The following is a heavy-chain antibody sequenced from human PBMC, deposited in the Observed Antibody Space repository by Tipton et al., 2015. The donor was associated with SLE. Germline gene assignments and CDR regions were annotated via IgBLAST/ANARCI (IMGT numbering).Heavy chain of an antibody. CDR2: VNNDGNSR. CDR3: ARDIAAAALFDY. V-gene: IGHV3-74*01. D-gene: IGHD6-13*01. Sequence: GSLRLSCAASGFTFSTYWKHWVRQAPEKGLEWVTRVNNDGNSRAYADSVKGRFTISRDNAKNTLYLQMNSLRAEDTAVYYCARDIAAAALFDYWGQGSLVTVSS. CDR1: GFTFSTYW. J-gene: IGHJ4*02.